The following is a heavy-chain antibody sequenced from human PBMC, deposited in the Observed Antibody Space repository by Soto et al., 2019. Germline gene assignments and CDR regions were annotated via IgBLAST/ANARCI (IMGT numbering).Heavy chain of an antibody. CDR2: ISGTGDST. V-gene: IGHV3-23*01. J-gene: IGHJ4*01. CDR1: GFTFSTSG. D-gene: IGHD2-15*01. Sequence: GSLRLSCSASGFTFSTSGMNWVRQAPGKGLEWVSGISGTGDSTYYADSVDGRFSISRDNSKNTLSLEMKNLRAEDTAVYFCAKRGGSGGTNFFYFDSWGHGIQVTVSS. CDR3: AKRGGSGGTNFFYFDS.